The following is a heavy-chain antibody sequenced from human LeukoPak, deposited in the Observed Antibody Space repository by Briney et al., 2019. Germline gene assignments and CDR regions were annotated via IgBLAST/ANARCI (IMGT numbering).Heavy chain of an antibody. D-gene: IGHD6-13*01. J-gene: IGHJ5*01. Sequence: GGSLRLSCATSGFTFSSYSMNWVRQAPGKGLEWLSFISSRGSPTVYADSVKGRFTISRDNAKNSLYLQMNSLRVEDTAVYYCAGSSSWFDYWGRGTLVTVSS. V-gene: IGHV3-48*04. CDR1: GFTFSSYS. CDR3: AGSSSWFDY. CDR2: ISSRGSPT.